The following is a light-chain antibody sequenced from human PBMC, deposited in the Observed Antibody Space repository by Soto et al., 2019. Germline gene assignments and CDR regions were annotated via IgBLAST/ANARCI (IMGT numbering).Light chain of an antibody. J-gene: IGLJ1*01. V-gene: IGLV2-23*02. CDR1: VSL. CDR2: EVN. Sequence: QSALTQPASVSLSPGQSITISCTGTVSLVSWYQQHPGKAPKLMIFEVNKRPSGVSNRFSGSKSGNTASLTISGLKVEDEADYYCCSSGGSPTYVFGTGTKVTVL. CDR3: CSSGGSPTYV.